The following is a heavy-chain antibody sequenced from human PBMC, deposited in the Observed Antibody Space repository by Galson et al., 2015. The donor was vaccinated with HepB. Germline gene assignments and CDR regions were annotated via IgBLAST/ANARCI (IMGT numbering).Heavy chain of an antibody. D-gene: IGHD2-21*01. J-gene: IGHJ3*02. CDR3: ARGSLAYCGGDCYSAFDI. V-gene: IGHV1-3*01. CDR1: GYTFTSYA. CDR2: INAGNGNT. Sequence: SVKVSCKASGYTFTSYAMHWVRQAPGQRLEWMGWINAGNGNTKYSQKFQGRVTITRDTSASTAYMELSSLRSGDTAVYYCARGSLAYCGGDCYSAFDIWGQGTMVTVSS.